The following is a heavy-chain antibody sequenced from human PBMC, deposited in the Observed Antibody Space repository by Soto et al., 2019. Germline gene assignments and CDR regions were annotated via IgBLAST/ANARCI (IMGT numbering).Heavy chain of an antibody. V-gene: IGHV4-59*01. CDR2: IYYSGST. Sequence: QVQLQESGPGLVKPSETLSLTCTVSGGSISSYYWSWIRQPPGKGLEWIGYIYYSGSTNYNPSLKSRVTISVDTSKSQISLKLSSVTAADTAVYYCARGIAARPDYYYYYGMDVWGQGTTVTVSS. CDR3: ARGIAARPDYYYYYGMDV. D-gene: IGHD6-6*01. CDR1: GGSISSYY. J-gene: IGHJ6*02.